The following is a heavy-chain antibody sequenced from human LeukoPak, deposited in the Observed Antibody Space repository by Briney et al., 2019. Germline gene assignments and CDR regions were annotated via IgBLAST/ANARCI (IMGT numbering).Heavy chain of an antibody. CDR2: IYTSGST. D-gene: IGHD6-13*01. Sequence: PSETLSLTCTVSGGSISSGSYYWSWIRQPAGKGLEWIGRIYTSGSTNYNPSLKSRVTISVDTSKNQFSLKLSSVTAADTAVYYCARVTMVGRQLVPRRWFDPWGQGTLVTVSS. CDR1: GGSISSGSYY. CDR3: ARVTMVGRQLVPRRWFDP. J-gene: IGHJ5*02. V-gene: IGHV4-61*02.